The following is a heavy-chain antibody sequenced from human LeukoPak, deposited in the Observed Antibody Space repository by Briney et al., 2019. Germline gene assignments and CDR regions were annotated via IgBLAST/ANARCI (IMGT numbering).Heavy chain of an antibody. V-gene: IGHV3-23*01. CDR2: ISGSGGST. Sequence: PGGSLRLSCAASGFTFSSYAMSWVRQAPGKGLEWVSAISGSGGSTYYADSVKGRFTISRDNSKNTLYLQMNSLRAEDTAVYYCAKLGDSSSWYGWFDPWGQGTLVTVSS. D-gene: IGHD6-13*01. J-gene: IGHJ5*02. CDR1: GFTFSSYA. CDR3: AKLGDSSSWYGWFDP.